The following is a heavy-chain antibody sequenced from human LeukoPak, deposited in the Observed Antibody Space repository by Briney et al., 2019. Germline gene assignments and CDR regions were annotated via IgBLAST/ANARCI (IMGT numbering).Heavy chain of an antibody. CDR3: ARVGGSGSYYRGYYYYYGMDV. D-gene: IGHD3-10*01. CDR2: INHSGST. J-gene: IGHJ6*02. Sequence: SETLSLTCAVYGGSFSGYYWSWIRQPPGKGLEWIGEINHSGSTNYNPSLKSRVTISVDTSKSQFSLKLSSVTAADTAVYYCARVGGSGSYYRGYYYYYGMDVWGQGTTVTVS. CDR1: GGSFSGYY. V-gene: IGHV4-34*01.